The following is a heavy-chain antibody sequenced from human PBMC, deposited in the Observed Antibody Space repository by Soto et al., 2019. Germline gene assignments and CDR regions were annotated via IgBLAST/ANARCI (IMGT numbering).Heavy chain of an antibody. J-gene: IGHJ6*01. CDR2: IFYSGTT. V-gene: IGHV4-59*01. Sequence: QVQLQESGPGLVKPSETLSLTCTVSGGSITRYSWNWIRQSPGKGLEWVGHIFYSGTTSYNPSLWSLCSISRDPTKPHCSLKLPSVPAAETAIFYGARGLASAQAACYGMDVWGQGTTVTVSS. CDR3: ARGLASAQAACYGMDV. D-gene: IGHD6-13*01. CDR1: GGSITRYS.